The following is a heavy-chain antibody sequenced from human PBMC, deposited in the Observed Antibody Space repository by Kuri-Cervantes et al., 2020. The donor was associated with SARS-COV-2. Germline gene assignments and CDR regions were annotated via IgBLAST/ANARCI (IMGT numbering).Heavy chain of an antibody. V-gene: IGHV3-21*04. CDR3: ARLAVAGPEGRFDP. J-gene: IGHJ5*02. Sequence: GGSLRLSCAASRFIFSNCTMNWVRQAPGKGLEWVSSISSSSSYIYYADSVKGRFTISRDNAKNSLYLQMNSLRAEDTAVYYCARLAVAGPEGRFDPWGQGTLVTVSS. CDR2: ISSSSSYI. D-gene: IGHD6-19*01. CDR1: RFIFSNCT.